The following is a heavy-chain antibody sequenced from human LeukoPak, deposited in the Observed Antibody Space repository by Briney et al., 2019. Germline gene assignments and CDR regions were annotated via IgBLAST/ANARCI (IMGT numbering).Heavy chain of an antibody. Sequence: GGFLRLSCSASGFTFSSYAIHWVRQAPGKGLEYVSAISGSGGSTYYADSVKGRFTISRDNSKNTVYLQMSSLRSDDTAVYYCAREGGGSGGWFDPWGQGTLVTVSS. D-gene: IGHD2-15*01. CDR1: GFTFSSYA. CDR3: AREGGGSGGWFDP. CDR2: ISGSGGST. J-gene: IGHJ5*02. V-gene: IGHV3-64D*06.